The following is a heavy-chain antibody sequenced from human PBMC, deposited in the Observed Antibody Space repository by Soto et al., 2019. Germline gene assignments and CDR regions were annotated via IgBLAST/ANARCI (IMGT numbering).Heavy chain of an antibody. CDR2: IDPADSET. CDR1: GYSFIPYW. CDR3: ARLGQAGYGPGIDV. J-gene: IGHJ6*02. Sequence: VESLKISCKGSGYSFIPYWIALVRRKPGKGLEWMGIIDPADSETKYSPSFQGQVTISADKSINTAYLQWSSLKASDTAMYYCARLGQAGYGPGIDVWGQGTTVTVYS. V-gene: IGHV5-51*01. D-gene: IGHD3-9*01.